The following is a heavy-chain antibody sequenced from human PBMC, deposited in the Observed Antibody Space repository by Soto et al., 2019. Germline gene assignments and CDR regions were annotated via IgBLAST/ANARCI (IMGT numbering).Heavy chain of an antibody. CDR1: GGTFSSYA. V-gene: IGHV1-69*06. D-gene: IGHD3-9*01. CDR2: IIPIFGTA. CDR3: ARDSEYYDILTGQSRSWFDP. J-gene: IGHJ5*02. Sequence: AASVKVSCKASGGTFSSYAISWVRQAPGQGLEWMGGIIPIFGTANYAQKFQGRVTITADKSTSTAYMELSSLRSEDTAVYYCARDSEYYDILTGQSRSWFDPWGQGTLVTVSS.